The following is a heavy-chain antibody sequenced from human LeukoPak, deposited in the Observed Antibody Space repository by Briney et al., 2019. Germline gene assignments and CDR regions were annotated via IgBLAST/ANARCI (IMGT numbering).Heavy chain of an antibody. CDR1: GFTFSSYW. D-gene: IGHD6-13*01. Sequence: GGSLRLSCAASGFTFSSYWMHWVRQAPGKGLVWVSRINSDGSSTSYADSVKGRFTISRDNAKNTLYLQMNSLRAEDTAVYYCARDLYGSSWYVSFWFDPWGQGTLVTVSS. CDR3: ARDLYGSSWYVSFWFDP. CDR2: INSDGSST. V-gene: IGHV3-74*01. J-gene: IGHJ5*02.